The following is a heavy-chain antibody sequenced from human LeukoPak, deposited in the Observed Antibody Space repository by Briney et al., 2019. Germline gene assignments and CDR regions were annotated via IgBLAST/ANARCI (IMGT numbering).Heavy chain of an antibody. CDR2: ISHSGDTI. D-gene: IGHD6-19*01. Sequence: PGGSLRLSCAASGFTFSDYYMTWIRQAPGKELEWVSYISHSGDTIYYANSVKGRFTISRDNSRKSLFLRMNSLTADDTAVYYCAGGLDIAVAGPGGYFDFWAQGALVTVSS. V-gene: IGHV3-11*01. J-gene: IGHJ4*02. CDR1: GFTFSDYY. CDR3: AGGLDIAVAGPGGYFDF.